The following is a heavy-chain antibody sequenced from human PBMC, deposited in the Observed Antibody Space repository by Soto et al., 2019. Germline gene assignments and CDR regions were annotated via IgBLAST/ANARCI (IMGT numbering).Heavy chain of an antibody. CDR3: AAYHSTLGTFDI. V-gene: IGHV4-4*02. CDR1: GYSISSSDW. Sequence: SETLSLTCAVSGYSISSSDWWSWVRRPPGKGLEWIGRIFTSGSTNNNTSLKSRVTMSVDTSKNQFALKLSSVTAADTAVYFSAAYHSTLGTFDIWGQGTMVTVSS. J-gene: IGHJ3*02. D-gene: IGHD3-16*01. CDR2: IFTSGST.